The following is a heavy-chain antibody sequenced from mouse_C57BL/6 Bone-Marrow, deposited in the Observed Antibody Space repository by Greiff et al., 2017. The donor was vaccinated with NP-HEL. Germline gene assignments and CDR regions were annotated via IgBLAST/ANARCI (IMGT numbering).Heavy chain of an antibody. Sequence: QVQLQQSGPELVKPGASVKISCKASGYAFSSSWMNWVQQRPGKGLEWIGRIYPGDGDTNYNGKFKGKATLTADKSSSTAYMQLSSLTSEDSAVYFCARWRLRRDYYAMDYWGQGTSVTVSS. CDR2: IYPGDGDT. CDR3: ARWRLRRDYYAMDY. V-gene: IGHV1-82*01. CDR1: GYAFSSSW. D-gene: IGHD2-4*01. J-gene: IGHJ4*01.